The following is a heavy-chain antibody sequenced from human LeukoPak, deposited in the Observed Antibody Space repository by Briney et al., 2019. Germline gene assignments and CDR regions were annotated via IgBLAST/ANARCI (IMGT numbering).Heavy chain of an antibody. CDR1: GFTFSSYA. J-gene: IGHJ4*02. Sequence: GRSLRLYCAAAGFTFSSYAMHWVRQAPGKGLEWVAVISYDGSNKYYADSVKGRFTISRDNSKNTLYLQMNSLRAEDTAVYYCARTYDFWSGYYTCWGQGTLVTVSS. D-gene: IGHD3-3*01. V-gene: IGHV3-30-3*01. CDR3: ARTYDFWSGYYTC. CDR2: ISYDGSNK.